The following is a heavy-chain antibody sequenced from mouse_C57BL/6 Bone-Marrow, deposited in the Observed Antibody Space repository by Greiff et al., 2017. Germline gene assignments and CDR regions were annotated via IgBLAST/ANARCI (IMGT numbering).Heavy chain of an antibody. D-gene: IGHD2-4*01. V-gene: IGHV1-81*01. CDR1: GYTFTSYG. J-gene: IGHJ1*03. CDR2: INPRSGTT. Sequence: LQESGAELARPGASVKLSCKASGYTFTSYGISWVKQRTGQGLEWIGEINPRSGTTYYNEKFKGKATLTADKSSSTAYLEIRILTSEDSAVYFSARYGGYYDYGVGYFDVGGTGTAITVSS. CDR3: ARYGGYYDYGVGYFDV.